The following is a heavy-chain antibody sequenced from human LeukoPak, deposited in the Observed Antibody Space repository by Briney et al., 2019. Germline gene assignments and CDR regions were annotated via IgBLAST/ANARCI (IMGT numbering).Heavy chain of an antibody. Sequence: ASVKVSCKVSGYTLTELSMHWVRQAPGQGLEWMGGIIPIFGTANYAQKFQGRVTITADKSTSTAYMELSSLRSEDTAVYYCATDSRKYSSSWYDGQVPARPYFDYWGQGTLVTVSS. D-gene: IGHD6-13*01. V-gene: IGHV1-69*06. J-gene: IGHJ4*02. CDR1: GYTLTELS. CDR2: IIPIFGTA. CDR3: ATDSRKYSSSWYDGQVPARPYFDY.